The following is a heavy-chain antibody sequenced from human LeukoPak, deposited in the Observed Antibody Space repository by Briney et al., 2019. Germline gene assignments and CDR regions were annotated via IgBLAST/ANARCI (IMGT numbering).Heavy chain of an antibody. J-gene: IGHJ5*02. CDR2: IKQDGSEE. CDR3: ARGIASGIDFFDP. V-gene: IGHV3-7*04. Sequence: TGGSLRLSCAASGFTFSTYWMTWVRQAPGKGLEWVANIKQDGSEEYYVDSVKGRFTISRDNAKNSLYLQMNTLRAEDTAVYYCARGIASGIDFFDPWGQGTLVTVSS. D-gene: IGHD6-13*01. CDR1: GFTFSTYW.